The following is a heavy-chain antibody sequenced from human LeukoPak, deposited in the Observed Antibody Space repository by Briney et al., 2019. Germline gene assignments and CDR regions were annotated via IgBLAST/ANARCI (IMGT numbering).Heavy chain of an antibody. CDR1: GYTFTNYW. V-gene: IGHV5-51*01. CDR3: ARAGYSNRWDGVDY. J-gene: IGHJ4*02. CDR2: IYPGDSDT. Sequence: GGSLQLSCKGSGYTFTNYWIGWVRQLPGKGLEFMGIIYPGDSDTRYSPSFQGQVTISVDKSINTAYLQWSSLKASDSAMYYCARAGYSNRWDGVDYWGQGTLVTVSS. D-gene: IGHD2/OR15-2a*01.